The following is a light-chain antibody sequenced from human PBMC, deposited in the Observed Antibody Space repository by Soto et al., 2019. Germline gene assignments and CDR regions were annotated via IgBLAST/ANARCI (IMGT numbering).Light chain of an antibody. V-gene: IGKV3-11*01. J-gene: IGKJ2*01. CDR1: QSVSSY. Sequence: EIVLTQSPATLSLSPGERATLSCRASQSVSSYFAWYQQKPGQAPRLLIYDASNRATGIPARFSGSGSGTDFTLTISSLEPEDFAVYYCQQRSNWQGYTFGQGTKLEIK. CDR2: DAS. CDR3: QQRSNWQGYT.